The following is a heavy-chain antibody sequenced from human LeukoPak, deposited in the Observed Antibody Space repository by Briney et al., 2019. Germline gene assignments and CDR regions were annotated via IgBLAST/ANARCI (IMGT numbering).Heavy chain of an antibody. Sequence: SQTLSLTCAISGDSVSSDSVAWNWIRQSPSRGLEWLGRTYYRSKWYNVYAVSVKSRISINPATSKNQFSLQLNAVTPEDTAVYYCARYNSERDFDCWGQGTLVTVSS. V-gene: IGHV6-1*01. CDR1: GDSVSSDSVA. D-gene: IGHD5-24*01. J-gene: IGHJ4*02. CDR3: ARYNSERDFDC. CDR2: TYYRSKWYN.